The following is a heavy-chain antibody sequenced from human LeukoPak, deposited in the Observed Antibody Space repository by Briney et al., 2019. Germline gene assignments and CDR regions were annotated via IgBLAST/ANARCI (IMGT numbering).Heavy chain of an antibody. J-gene: IGHJ4*02. V-gene: IGHV3-7*01. CDR2: IKQDESEK. CDR1: GFTFRNYC. D-gene: IGHD3-22*01. CDR3: ARVYYQDSGTSYRHLDY. Sequence: GVSLRLSCAASGFTFRNYCMTWVRQVPGKGLEWVASIKQDESEKYFLDSVKGRFTISRDNAENSLYLQMNSLRAEDTAVYYCARVYYQDSGTSYRHLDYWGQGTLVTVSS.